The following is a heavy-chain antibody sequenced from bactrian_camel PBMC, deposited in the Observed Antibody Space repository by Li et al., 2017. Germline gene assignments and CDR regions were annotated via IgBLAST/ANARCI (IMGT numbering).Heavy chain of an antibody. CDR1: GYTY. V-gene: IGHV3S55*01. CDR3: AARGPYCYTKLSVRDFTY. CDR2: IASTGVT. D-gene: IGHD2*01. Sequence: HVQLVESGGGSVQAGGSLTLSCAPSGYTYMGWIRQRPGKEHEGVAVIASTGVTHYRESVEGRFTISKDNAKNTLYLQMNSLKPEDTAMYYCAARGPYCYTKLSVRDFTYWGQGTQVTVS. J-gene: IGHJ6*01.